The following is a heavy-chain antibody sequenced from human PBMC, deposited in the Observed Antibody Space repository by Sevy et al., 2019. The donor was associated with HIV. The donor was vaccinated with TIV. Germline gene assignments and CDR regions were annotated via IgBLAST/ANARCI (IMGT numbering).Heavy chain of an antibody. CDR2: TGGRGGAT. D-gene: IGHD2-15*01. J-gene: IGHJ3*01. Sequence: GGSLRLSCAASGFPFSSYAMNWVRQGPGKGLEWVSATGGRGGATYYADSVKGRFTISRDNSKNTLYLQMDSLRAEDTAVYYCAKDVVAVEGDAFDVWGQGTMVTVSS. CDR3: AKDVVAVEGDAFDV. V-gene: IGHV3-23*01. CDR1: GFPFSSYA.